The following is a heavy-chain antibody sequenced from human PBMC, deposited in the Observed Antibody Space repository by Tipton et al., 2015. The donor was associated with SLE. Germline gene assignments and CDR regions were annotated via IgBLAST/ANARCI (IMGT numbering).Heavy chain of an antibody. CDR3: ARETPIRAAAAGTIDY. Sequence: TLSLTCAVSGYSIRSGYYWGWIRQRPGKGLEWIGSIYHSGSTYYNPSLKSRVTISVDTSKKQFSLKLSSATAADTAVYYCARETPIRAAAAGTIDYWGQGTLVTVSS. CDR1: GYSIRSGYY. J-gene: IGHJ4*02. V-gene: IGHV4-38-2*01. D-gene: IGHD6-13*01. CDR2: IYHSGST.